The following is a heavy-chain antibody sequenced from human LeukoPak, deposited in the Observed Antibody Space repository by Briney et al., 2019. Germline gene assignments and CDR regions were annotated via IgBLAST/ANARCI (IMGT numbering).Heavy chain of an antibody. J-gene: IGHJ6*02. D-gene: IGHD1-14*01. CDR2: IIPIFGTA. V-gene: IGHV1-69*13. CDR3: ARGGSYYYYGMDV. CDR1: GYTFTSYG. Sequence: GASVKVSCKASGYTFTSYGINWVRQATGQGLEWMGGIIPIFGTANYAQKFQGRVTITADESTSTAYMELSSLRSEDTAVYYCARGGSYYYYGMDVWGQGTTVTVSS.